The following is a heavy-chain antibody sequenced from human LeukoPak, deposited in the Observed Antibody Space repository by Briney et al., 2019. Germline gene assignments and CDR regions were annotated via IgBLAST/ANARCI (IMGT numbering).Heavy chain of an antibody. D-gene: IGHD5-18*01. CDR1: GGSISPSY. J-gene: IGHJ4*02. Sequence: SETLSLTCTVSGGSISPSYWSWIRQPAGKGLEWIGYIYYTGSTNYNPSLKSRVTISVDTSKNQFSLTLGSVTAADTAVYYCARVHSNYLQLWLSHFDYWGQGTLVTVSS. V-gene: IGHV4-59*12. CDR3: ARVHSNYLQLWLSHFDY. CDR2: IYYTGST.